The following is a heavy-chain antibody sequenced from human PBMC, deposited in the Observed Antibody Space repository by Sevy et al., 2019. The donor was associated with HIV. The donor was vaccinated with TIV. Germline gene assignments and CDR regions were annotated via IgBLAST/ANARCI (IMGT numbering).Heavy chain of an antibody. CDR3: AKGKETYYYYYGMDV. V-gene: IGHV3-30*18. Sequence: GSLRLSCAASGFTFSSYGMHWVRQGPGKGLEWVAIISYDGSNQYYPDSVKGRFTVSRDNSKNTLYLQMNSLRAEDTAVYYCAKGKETYYYYYGMDVWGQRTTVTVSS. CDR2: ISYDGSNQ. CDR1: GFTFSSYG. J-gene: IGHJ6*02.